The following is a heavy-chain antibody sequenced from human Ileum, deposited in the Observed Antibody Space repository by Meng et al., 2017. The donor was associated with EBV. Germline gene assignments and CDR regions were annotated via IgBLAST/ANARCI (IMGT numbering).Heavy chain of an antibody. D-gene: IGHD1-14*01. CDR2: IHADGSVT. Sequence: EVQLVGPGGGLVQPGGSLRLSCATSGFIFSNYWMHWVCQAPGKGLVWVSRIHADGSVTNYADSVKGRFTISRDNAKNTLYLQMNSLRAEDTAVYYCARDLFWNQADYWGQGTLVTVSS. J-gene: IGHJ4*02. V-gene: IGHV3-74*01. CDR3: ARDLFWNQADY. CDR1: GFIFSNYW.